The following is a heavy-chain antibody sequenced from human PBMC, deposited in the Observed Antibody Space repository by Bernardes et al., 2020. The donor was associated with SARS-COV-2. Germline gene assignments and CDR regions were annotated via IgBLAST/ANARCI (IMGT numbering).Heavy chain of an antibody. CDR3: ARGRYGDFGEDA. CDR1: EYTLTHYW. CDR2: NYPGDSDT. J-gene: IGHJ6*02. Sequence: GAFLKTSRSGSEYTLTHYWNGWVRPIPGKGLEWLGINYPGDSDTKYSPSFQGRVTISADKSVKTAYLQWSSLKASDTAIYYFARGRYGDFGEDAWGQGTTVTVSS. V-gene: IGHV5-51*01. D-gene: IGHD4-17*01.